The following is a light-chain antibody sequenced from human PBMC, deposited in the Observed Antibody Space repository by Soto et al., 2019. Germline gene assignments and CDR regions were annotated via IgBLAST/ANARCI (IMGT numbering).Light chain of an antibody. CDR3: QSYDSSLGGSGV. CDR1: SSNMGAGYD. J-gene: IGLJ1*01. CDR2: GNT. V-gene: IGLV1-40*01. Sequence: QSVLTQPPSVSGAPGQRVTISCTGSSSNMGAGYDVHWYQQLPGTAPKLLIYGNTNRPAGVPDRFSGSKSGTSASLAITGLQAEDEADYYCQSYDSSLGGSGVFGTGTKLTVL.